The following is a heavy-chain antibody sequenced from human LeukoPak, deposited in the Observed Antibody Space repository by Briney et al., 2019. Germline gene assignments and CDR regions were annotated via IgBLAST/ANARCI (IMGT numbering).Heavy chain of an antibody. Sequence: GGSLRLSCAASGFTFSSYWMHWVRQAPGKGLVWVSRINTDGSSTSYADSVKGRFTISRDNAKNSLYLQVNSLRAEDTAVYYCARYHYGSLYFDNWGQGTLVTVSS. CDR1: GFTFSSYW. V-gene: IGHV3-74*01. J-gene: IGHJ4*02. CDR2: INTDGSST. CDR3: ARYHYGSLYFDN. D-gene: IGHD4-17*01.